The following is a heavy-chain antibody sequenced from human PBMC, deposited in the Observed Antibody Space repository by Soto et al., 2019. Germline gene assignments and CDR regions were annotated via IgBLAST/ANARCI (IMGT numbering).Heavy chain of an antibody. CDR2: ISFGVTT. D-gene: IGHD6-6*01. Sequence: QVHLQESGPGLVKPSETLSLTCTVSGGSISSSDYYWGWIRQPPGKGLEWIGSISFGVTTSYNPSLLIRLTMSIDTSNSQFSLKLSSVTAADTAVYYCATSSVSRLRPHWYFDLWGRGTLVSVSS. V-gene: IGHV4-39*01. CDR1: GGSISSSDYY. J-gene: IGHJ2*01. CDR3: ATSSVSRLRPHWYFDL.